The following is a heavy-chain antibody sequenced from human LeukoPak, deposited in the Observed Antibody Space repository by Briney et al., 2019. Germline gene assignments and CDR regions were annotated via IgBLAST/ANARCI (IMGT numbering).Heavy chain of an antibody. J-gene: IGHJ4*02. V-gene: IGHV1-69*05. D-gene: IGHD6-6*01. CDR3: ARDPSHSSSHFDY. Sequence: ASVKVSCKASGGTFSSYAISWVRQAPGQGLEWMGGIIPIFGTANYAQKFQGRVTITTDESTSTAYMELSSLRSEDTAVYYCARDPSHSSSHFDYWGQGTLVTVSS. CDR2: IIPIFGTA. CDR1: GGTFSSYA.